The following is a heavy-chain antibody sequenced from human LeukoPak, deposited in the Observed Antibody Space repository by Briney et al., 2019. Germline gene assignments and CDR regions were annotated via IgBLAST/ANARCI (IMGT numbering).Heavy chain of an antibody. Sequence: SVNVSCKASGGTFSSDATSWVRQASGQGLEWMGGIIPIFGTANYAQKFRGRVTITADESTSTAYMELSSLRSEDTAVYYCARGPLGYYGSGSYYDWGQGTLVTVSS. CDR2: IIPIFGTA. V-gene: IGHV1-69*13. D-gene: IGHD3-10*01. J-gene: IGHJ4*02. CDR1: GGTFSSDA. CDR3: ARGPLGYYGSGSYYD.